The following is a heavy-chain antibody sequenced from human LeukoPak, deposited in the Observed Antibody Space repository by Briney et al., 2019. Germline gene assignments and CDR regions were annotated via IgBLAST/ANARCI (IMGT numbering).Heavy chain of an antibody. J-gene: IGHJ4*02. CDR1: GFTFSNYA. D-gene: IGHD6-13*01. Sequence: GGSLRLSCAASGFTFSNYATSWVRQAPGKGLEWVSTISSSGGNTYYADSVKGRFTISRDNSKSTLYLQMNSLRAEDTAVYYCAKRFSSWYYFDYWGQGTLVTVSS. V-gene: IGHV3-23*01. CDR2: ISSSGGNT. CDR3: AKRFSSWYYFDY.